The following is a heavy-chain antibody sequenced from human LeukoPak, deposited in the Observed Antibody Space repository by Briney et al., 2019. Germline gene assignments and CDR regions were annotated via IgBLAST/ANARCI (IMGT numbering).Heavy chain of an antibody. CDR3: ARDHIVVVPAALSGRFDY. J-gene: IGHJ4*02. Sequence: GASVKVSCKASGYTFTSYGISWVRQAPGQGLEWMGWVSAYNGNTNYAQKLQGRVTMTTDTSTSTAYMELRSLRSDDTAVYYCARDHIVVVPAALSGRFDYWGQGTLVTVSS. V-gene: IGHV1-18*01. CDR1: GYTFTSYG. D-gene: IGHD2-2*01. CDR2: VSAYNGNT.